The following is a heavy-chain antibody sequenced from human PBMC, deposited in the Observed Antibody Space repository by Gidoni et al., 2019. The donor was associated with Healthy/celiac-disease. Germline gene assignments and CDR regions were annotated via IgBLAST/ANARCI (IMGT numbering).Heavy chain of an antibody. CDR3: ARWGGGYCSSTSCYTGLGAFDI. V-gene: IGHV3-13*05. CDR1: GFTFSSYD. J-gene: IGHJ3*02. Sequence: EVQLVESGGGLVQPGGSMRLSCAASGFTFSSYDMHWVRQATGKVLEWVSAIGTAGYPYYPGSVKGRFTISRENAKNSLYLQMNSLRAGDTAVYYCARWGGGYCSSTSCYTGLGAFDIWGQGTMVTVSS. D-gene: IGHD2-2*02. CDR2: IGTAGYP.